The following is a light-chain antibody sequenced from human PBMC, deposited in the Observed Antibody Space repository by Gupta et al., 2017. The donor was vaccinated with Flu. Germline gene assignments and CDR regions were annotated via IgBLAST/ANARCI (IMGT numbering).Light chain of an antibody. V-gene: IGLV1-44*01. CDR2: DNN. J-gene: IGLJ1*01. CDR3: AAWDDSLNGHYV. Sequence: QSLLPQPPSASGTPGQRVTFSCSGSSSNIGTNAVHWYQQVPGTAPKLLIYDNNQRPSGVPDRFSGSKSGTSASLAISGLQSEDEADYYCAAWDDSLNGHYVFGTGTEVTVL. CDR1: SSNIGTNA.